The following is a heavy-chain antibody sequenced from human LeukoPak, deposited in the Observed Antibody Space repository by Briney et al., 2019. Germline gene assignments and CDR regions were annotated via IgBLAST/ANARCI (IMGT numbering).Heavy chain of an antibody. V-gene: IGHV3-66*01. Sequence: GGSLRLSCAASGFTVSSNYMSWVRQAPGKGLEWVSVIYSGGSTYYADSVKGRFTISRDNSKNTLYLQMNSLRAEDTAVYYCARDLLGSGSYFDYWGQGTLVTVSS. CDR1: GFTVSSNY. D-gene: IGHD3-22*01. J-gene: IGHJ4*02. CDR2: IYSGGST. CDR3: ARDLLGSGSYFDY.